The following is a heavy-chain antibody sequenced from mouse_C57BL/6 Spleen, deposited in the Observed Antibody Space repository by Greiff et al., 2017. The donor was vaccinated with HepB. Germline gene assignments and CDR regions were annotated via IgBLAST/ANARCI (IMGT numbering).Heavy chain of an antibody. Sequence: QVQLQQPGAELVMPGASVKLSCKASGYTFTSYWMHWVKQRPGQGLEWIGEIDPSDSYTNYNQKFKGKSTLTVDKSSSTAYMQLSSLTSEDSAVYYCARDKGGFAYWGQGTLVTVSA. CDR2: IDPSDSYT. V-gene: IGHV1-69*01. CDR3: ARDKGGFAY. CDR1: GYTFTSYW. J-gene: IGHJ3*01.